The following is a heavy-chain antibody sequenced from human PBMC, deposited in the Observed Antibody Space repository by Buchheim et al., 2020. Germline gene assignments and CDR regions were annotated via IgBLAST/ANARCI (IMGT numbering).Heavy chain of an antibody. V-gene: IGHV3-7*01. J-gene: IGHJ4*02. D-gene: IGHD6-6*01. Sequence: EEHLVESGGGLVQPGGSLRLSCADSGFTFSDCWMSWVRQTPGKGLEWVANINQDGSQRNYLGSVRGRFTISRDNAKNLLFLQMNGLGAEDTAVYYCATEPGSTSSGDYWGQGTL. CDR3: ATEPGSTSSGDY. CDR2: INQDGSQR. CDR1: GFTFSDCW.